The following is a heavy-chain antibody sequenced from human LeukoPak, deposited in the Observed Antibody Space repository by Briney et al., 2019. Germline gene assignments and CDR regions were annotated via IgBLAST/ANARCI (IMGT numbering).Heavy chain of an antibody. V-gene: IGHV1-2*02. D-gene: IGHD4-17*01. J-gene: IGHJ6*03. CDR1: GYTFTGYY. Sequence: ASVKVSCKASGYTFTGYYMHWVRQAPGQGLEWMGWINPNSGGTNYAQKFQGRVTMTRDTSISTAYMELSRLRSDDTAVYYCARDTPDYGDYKGYYYYMDAWGKGTTVTVSS. CDR2: INPNSGGT. CDR3: ARDTPDYGDYKGYYYYMDA.